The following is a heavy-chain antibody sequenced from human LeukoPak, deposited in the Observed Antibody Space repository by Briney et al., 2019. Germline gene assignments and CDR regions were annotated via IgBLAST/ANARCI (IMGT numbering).Heavy chain of an antibody. Sequence: SETLSLTCTVSGGSISSYYWSWIRQPAGKGLEWIGRIYTSGSTNYNPSLQSRITMSVDTSKNQFSLKLSSVTAADPAVYYCARDGATGWFDHWGQGTLVTVSS. CDR3: ARDGATGWFDH. CDR2: IYTSGST. CDR1: GGSISSYY. V-gene: IGHV4-4*07. J-gene: IGHJ5*02. D-gene: IGHD1-26*01.